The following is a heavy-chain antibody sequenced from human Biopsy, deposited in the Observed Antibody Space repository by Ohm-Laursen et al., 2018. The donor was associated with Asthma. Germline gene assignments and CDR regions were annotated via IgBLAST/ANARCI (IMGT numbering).Heavy chain of an antibody. CDR1: GFSLSTSGGG. V-gene: IGHV2-5*04. D-gene: IGHD1-26*01. J-gene: IGHJ4*02. CDR2: IYLYDDK. Sequence: PTQTLTLTCTFSGFSLSTSGGGVGWIRQPPGKALEWLGNIYLYDDKRYSPPLQSRLTITRDTPKDQVVLTMTNMGPVDTGTYYCVHTLVGLKAFDFWGQGTLVTVSS. CDR3: VHTLVGLKAFDF.